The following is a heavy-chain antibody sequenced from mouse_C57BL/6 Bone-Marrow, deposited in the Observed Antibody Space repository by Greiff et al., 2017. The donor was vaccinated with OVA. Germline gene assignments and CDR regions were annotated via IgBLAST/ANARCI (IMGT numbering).Heavy chain of an antibody. CDR2: ISDGGSYT. CDR1: GFTFSSYA. Sequence: EVQGVESGGGLVKPGGSLKLSCAASGFTFSSYAMSWVRQTPEKRLEWVATISDGGSYTYYPDNVKGRFTITRDKAKNNLNLQVSHLRSEDTAMYYCARYWATVWYFDVWGTGTTVTVSS. V-gene: IGHV5-4*01. J-gene: IGHJ1*03. D-gene: IGHD3-1*01. CDR3: ARYWATVWYFDV.